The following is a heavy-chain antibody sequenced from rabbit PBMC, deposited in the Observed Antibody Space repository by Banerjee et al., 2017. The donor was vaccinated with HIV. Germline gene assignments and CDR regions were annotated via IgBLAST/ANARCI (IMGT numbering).Heavy chain of an antibody. V-gene: IGHV1S45*01. Sequence: QEQLVESGGGLVTPGGSLTLTCTASGFSFSSSYYMCWVRQAPGKGLEWIACIDDRVGTVKYASWAKGRFTISKTSSTTVTLQMTSLTAADTATYFCARAYTGNDAYFLWGQGTLVTVS. J-gene: IGHJ3*01. CDR3: ARAYTGNDAYFL. CDR2: IDDRVGTV. CDR1: GFSFSSSYY. D-gene: IGHD1-1*01.